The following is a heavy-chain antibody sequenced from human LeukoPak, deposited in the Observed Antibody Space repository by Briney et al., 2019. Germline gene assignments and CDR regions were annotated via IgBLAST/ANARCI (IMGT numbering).Heavy chain of an antibody. D-gene: IGHD5-12*01. CDR3: WRERMYSGYEYPLDY. Sequence: SVKLSCKASGGTFSSYATSWVRQAPGQGLEWMGRIIPILGIANYAQTFQGRVTITADKSTSTAYMELRSLRSEDTAVYYCWRERMYSGYEYPLDYWGQGTLVTVSS. V-gene: IGHV1-69*04. CDR2: IIPILGIA. J-gene: IGHJ4*02. CDR1: GGTFSSYA.